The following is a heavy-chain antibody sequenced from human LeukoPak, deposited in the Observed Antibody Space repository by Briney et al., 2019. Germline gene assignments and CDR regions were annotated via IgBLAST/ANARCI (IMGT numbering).Heavy chain of an antibody. CDR1: GYTFTNFY. J-gene: IGHJ4*02. CDR2: INPSGGTT. D-gene: IGHD6-19*01. CDR3: ARDVSAGSQFFDY. Sequence: ASVTVSCEASGYTFTNFYMHWVRQAPGQGLEWMGIINPSGGTTTYAQKFQGRVTMTRDTSTNTVYMDLSSLRSEDTAVYYCARDVSAGSQFFDYWGQGTLVTVSS. V-gene: IGHV1-46*01.